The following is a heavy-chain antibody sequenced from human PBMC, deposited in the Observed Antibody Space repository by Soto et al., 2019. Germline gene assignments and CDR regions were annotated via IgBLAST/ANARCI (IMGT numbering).Heavy chain of an antibody. CDR1: GGSISSGGYY. J-gene: IGHJ6*02. V-gene: IGHV4-31*03. CDR2: IYYSGST. D-gene: IGHD3-10*01. Sequence: QVQLQESGPGLVKPSQTLSLTCTVSGGSISSGGYYWSWIRQHPGKGLEWMGYIYYSGSTYYNPSLKSRVTISVDTSKNQFSLKLSSVTAADTAVYYCARDRGILWFGEFLALPYYGMDVWGQGTTVTVSS. CDR3: ARDRGILWFGEFLALPYYGMDV.